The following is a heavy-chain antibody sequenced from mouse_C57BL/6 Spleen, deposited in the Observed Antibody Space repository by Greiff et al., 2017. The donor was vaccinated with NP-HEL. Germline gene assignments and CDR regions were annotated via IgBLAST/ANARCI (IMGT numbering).Heavy chain of an antibody. CDR3: ARGFDYGSLYAMDY. Sequence: QVQLKESGPELVKPGASVKISCKASGYAFSSSWMNWVKQRPGKGLEWIGRIYPGDGDTNYNGKFKGKATLTADKSSSTAYMQLSSLTSEDSAVYFCARGFDYGSLYAMDYWGQGTSVTVSS. J-gene: IGHJ4*01. CDR1: GYAFSSSW. V-gene: IGHV1-82*01. D-gene: IGHD1-1*01. CDR2: IYPGDGDT.